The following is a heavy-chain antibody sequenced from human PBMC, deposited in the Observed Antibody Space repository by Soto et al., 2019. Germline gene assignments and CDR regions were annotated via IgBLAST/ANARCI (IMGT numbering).Heavy chain of an antibody. J-gene: IGHJ2*01. Sequence: EVQLVESEGGLVQPGGSLSVACAASGFTFSSYWMIWVRQAPGKGLEWVANIKQDGSEKYYVDSVKGRFTISRDNAKNSLYLQMNSLRAEDAAVYYCARVSLSSGYNEGSLDWYSDLWGRGTLVTVSS. V-gene: IGHV3-7*05. CDR3: ARVSLSSGYNEGSLDWYSDL. CDR1: GFTFSSYW. CDR2: IKQDGSEK. D-gene: IGHD3-22*01.